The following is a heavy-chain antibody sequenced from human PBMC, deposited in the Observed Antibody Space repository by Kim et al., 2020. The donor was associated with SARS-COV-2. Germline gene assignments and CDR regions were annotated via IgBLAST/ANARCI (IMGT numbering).Heavy chain of an antibody. J-gene: IGHJ6*02. CDR3: ARLIGTQDYGMDV. Sequence: YAVAVKSRITINPDTSKNPFSLQLNSVTPEDTAVYYCARLIGTQDYGMDVWGQGTTVTVSS. D-gene: IGHD1-20*01. V-gene: IGHV6-1*01.